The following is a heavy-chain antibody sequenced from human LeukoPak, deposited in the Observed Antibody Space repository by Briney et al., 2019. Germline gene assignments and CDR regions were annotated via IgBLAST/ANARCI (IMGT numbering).Heavy chain of an antibody. CDR2: MNPNSGNT. Sequence: GASVKVSCKASGGTFSSYAISWVRQATGQGLEWMGWMNPNSGNTGYAQKFQGRVTITRNTSISTAYMELSSLRSEDTAVYYCARPWGPNNYFDFWGQGTLVTVSS. CDR1: GGTFSSYA. J-gene: IGHJ4*02. CDR3: ARPWGPNNYFDF. D-gene: IGHD3-16*01. V-gene: IGHV1-8*03.